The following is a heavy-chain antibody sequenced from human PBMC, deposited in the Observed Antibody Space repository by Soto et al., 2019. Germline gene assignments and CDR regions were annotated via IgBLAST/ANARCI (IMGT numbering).Heavy chain of an antibody. Sequence: QVQLVQSGAEVVRPGASVRISCKASGYTFTTYYLHWVRQAPGQRLEWMGIINPGDGSTGYTQKFPGRVTLTRDTSTSTVTMELSSLSSEDTALYYCARARDSGLYPIFDSWGQGTLVTVSS. CDR2: INPGDGST. CDR3: ARARDSGLYPIFDS. D-gene: IGHD1-26*01. CDR1: GYTFTTYY. V-gene: IGHV1-46*01. J-gene: IGHJ4*02.